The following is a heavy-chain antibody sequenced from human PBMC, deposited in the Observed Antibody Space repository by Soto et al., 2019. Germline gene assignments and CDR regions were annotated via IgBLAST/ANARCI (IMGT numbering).Heavy chain of an antibody. Sequence: SETLSLTCTVSGGSISSSSYYWGWIRQPPGKGLEWIGSIYYSGSTYYNPSLKSRVTISVDTSKNQFSLKLSSVTAADTAVYYCARRSRQITIFGVVIMVEYDAFDIWGQGTMVTVSS. CDR2: IYYSGST. D-gene: IGHD3-3*01. CDR1: GGSISSSSYY. V-gene: IGHV4-39*01. J-gene: IGHJ3*02. CDR3: ARRSRQITIFGVVIMVEYDAFDI.